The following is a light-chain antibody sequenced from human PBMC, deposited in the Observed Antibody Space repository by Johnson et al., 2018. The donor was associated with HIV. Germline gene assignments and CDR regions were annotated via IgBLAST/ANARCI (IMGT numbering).Light chain of an antibody. CDR3: GTWDSSLSAGV. J-gene: IGLJ1*01. CDR1: SSNIGNNY. CDR2: ENN. Sequence: QSVLTQPPSVSAAPGQKVTISCSGSSSNIGNNYVSWYQQLPGTAPKLLIYENNKRPSGIPDRFSGSKSGASATLDITGLQTGDEADYYCGTWDSSLSAGVFGIGTKVTVL. V-gene: IGLV1-51*02.